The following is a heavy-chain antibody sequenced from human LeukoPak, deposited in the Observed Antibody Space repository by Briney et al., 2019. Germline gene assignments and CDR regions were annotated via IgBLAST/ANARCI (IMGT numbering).Heavy chain of an antibody. V-gene: IGHV4-34*01. Sequence: SETLSLTCAVYGGSFSAYYWSWIRQPPGKGLEWIGEINHSGSTNYNPSLKSRVTISVDTSKNQFSLKLSSVTAADTAVYYCALETFDYWGQGTLVTVSS. CDR1: GGSFSAYY. CDR3: ALETFDY. D-gene: IGHD3-16*01. J-gene: IGHJ4*02. CDR2: INHSGST.